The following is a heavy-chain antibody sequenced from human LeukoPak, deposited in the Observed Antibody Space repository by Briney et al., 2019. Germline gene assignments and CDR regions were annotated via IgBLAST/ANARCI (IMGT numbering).Heavy chain of an antibody. V-gene: IGHV4-34*01. CDR2: INHSGLT. CDR3: ARKGGGQLLNTRRWFDP. Sequence: SETLSLTCGVYGGSYSDYYWSWIRQPPGKGLEWIGEINHSGLTNYNPSLKSRVTISLDTSKNQFSLKLSSVTAADTAVYYCARKGGGQLLNTRRWFDPWGQGTLVTVSS. D-gene: IGHD2-2*01. CDR1: GGSYSDYY. J-gene: IGHJ5*02.